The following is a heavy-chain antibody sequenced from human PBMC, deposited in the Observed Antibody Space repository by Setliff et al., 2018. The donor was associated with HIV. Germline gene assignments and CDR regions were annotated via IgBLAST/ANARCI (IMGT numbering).Heavy chain of an antibody. CDR1: GYSFTNYW. J-gene: IGHJ4*02. D-gene: IGHD3-3*01. CDR3: ARLSKYYDFWTPDS. Sequence: GESLKIFCKASGYSFTNYWVGWVRQMPGNGLEWMGLIWPDDSDTMYSPSFQGQVTVSADKSISTAFLHWSSLKAPDTAMYYCARLSKYYDFWTPDSWGQGTLVTVSS. V-gene: IGHV5-51*01. CDR2: IWPDDSDT.